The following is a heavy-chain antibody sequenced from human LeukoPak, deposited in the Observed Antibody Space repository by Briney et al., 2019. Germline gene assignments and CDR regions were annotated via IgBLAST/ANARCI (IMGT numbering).Heavy chain of an antibody. CDR1: GGTFSSYA. CDR3: ARGVAAAGTNPFDY. D-gene: IGHD6-13*01. V-gene: IGHV1-69*05. Sequence: SVKVSCKASGGTFSSYAISWVRQAPGQGLEWMGRIIPIFGTANYAQKFQGRVTITTDESTSTAYMELSSLRSEDTAVYYCARGVAAAGTNPFDYWGQGTLVTVSS. J-gene: IGHJ4*02. CDR2: IIPIFGTA.